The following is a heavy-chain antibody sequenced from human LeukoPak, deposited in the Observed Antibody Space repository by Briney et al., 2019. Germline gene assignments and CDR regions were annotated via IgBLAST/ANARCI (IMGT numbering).Heavy chain of an antibody. V-gene: IGHV4-39*01. D-gene: IGHD6-13*01. CDR2: IYYSGST. J-gene: IGHJ4*02. Sequence: SETLSLTCTVSGGSISSSSYYWGWIRQPPGKGLEWIGSIYYSGSTYYNPSLKSRVTISVDTSKNQFSLKLSSVTAADTAVYYCASLYSSSPTFDYWGQGTLVTVSS. CDR3: ASLYSSSPTFDY. CDR1: GGSISSSSYY.